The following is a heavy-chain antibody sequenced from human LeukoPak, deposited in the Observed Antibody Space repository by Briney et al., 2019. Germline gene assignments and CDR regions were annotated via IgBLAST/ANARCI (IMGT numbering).Heavy chain of an antibody. CDR1: GGSISSTAYY. D-gene: IGHD3-10*01. V-gene: IGHV4-39*01. Sequence: SETLSLTCTVSGGSISSTAYYWGWIRQPPGRGLEWIATICYSGTTYYNPSLESRVTISVDTSKNQFSLKLSSVTAADTSVYYCSRQGVRGTYYYAMDVWGQGTTVTVSS. J-gene: IGHJ6*02. CDR2: ICYSGTT. CDR3: SRQGVRGTYYYAMDV.